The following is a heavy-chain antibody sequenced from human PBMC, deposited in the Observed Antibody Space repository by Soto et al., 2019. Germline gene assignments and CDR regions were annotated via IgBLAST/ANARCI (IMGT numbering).Heavy chain of an antibody. V-gene: IGHV1-69*01. D-gene: IGHD2-2*01. CDR3: ARVAEVVVVPAAGSDYYYGMDV. CDR1: GGTFSSYA. CDR2: IIPIFGTA. Sequence: QVQLVQSGAEVKKPGSSVKVSCKASGGTFSSYAISWVRQAPGQGLEWMGGIIPIFGTANYAQKFQGRVTITADESTSTAYMELSSLRSEDMAVYYCARVAEVVVVPAAGSDYYYGMDVWGQGPTVTVSS. J-gene: IGHJ6*02.